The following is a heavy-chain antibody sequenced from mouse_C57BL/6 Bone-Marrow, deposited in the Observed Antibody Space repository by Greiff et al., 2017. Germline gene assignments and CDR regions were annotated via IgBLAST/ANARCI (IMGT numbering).Heavy chain of an antibody. CDR3: ARPAYGYWYFDV. J-gene: IGHJ1*03. CDR1: GYTFTDYN. V-gene: IGHV1-18*01. D-gene: IGHD1-1*01. CDR2: INPNNGGT. Sequence: VQLQQSGPELVKPGASVKIPCKASGYTFTDYNMDWVKQSHGKSLEWIGDINPNNGGTIYNQKFKGKATLTVNKSSSTAYMELRSLTSEDTAVYYCARPAYGYWYFDVWGTGTTVTVSS.